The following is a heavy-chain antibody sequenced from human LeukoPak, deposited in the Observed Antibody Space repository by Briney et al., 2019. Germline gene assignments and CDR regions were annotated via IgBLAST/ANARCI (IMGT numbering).Heavy chain of an antibody. J-gene: IGHJ4*02. Sequence: GASVKVSCKASGYTLTSYDFNWVRHATGQGLEWMGWTNPSGGNTGYAQKFQGRGTMTRNPSISTAYMELSSLRSEDTAVYYCARGTVEDYWGQGTLVTVSS. D-gene: IGHD1-14*01. V-gene: IGHV1-8*01. CDR1: GYTLTSYD. CDR3: ARGTVEDY. CDR2: TNPSGGNT.